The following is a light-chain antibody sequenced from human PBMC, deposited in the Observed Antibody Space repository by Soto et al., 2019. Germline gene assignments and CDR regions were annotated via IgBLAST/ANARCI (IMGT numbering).Light chain of an antibody. J-gene: IGLJ1*01. CDR2: DVA. V-gene: IGLV2-14*03. CDR1: SSDVGGSNF. Sequence: QSVLTQPASVSDSPGQSITISCTGTSSDVGGSNFVSWYQQHPGKPPKLIIYDVANRPSGVPNRFSGSKSGSTASLIISRLQTEDEADYYCVSYTSSTTDVFGTGTKVTVL. CDR3: VSYTSSTTDV.